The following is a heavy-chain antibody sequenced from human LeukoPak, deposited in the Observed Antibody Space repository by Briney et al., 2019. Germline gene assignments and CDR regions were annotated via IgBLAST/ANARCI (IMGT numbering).Heavy chain of an antibody. CDR1: GFIISDHY. Sequence: PGRSLRLSCAASGFIISDHYMNWVRQAPGKGLEWVSVMYSGGSIYYADSVKGRFTISRDNSKNTLYLQMNSLRAEDTAVYYCARDPGGLTVTTGALFDYWGQGTLVTVSS. V-gene: IGHV3-53*05. CDR3: ARDPGGLTVTTGALFDY. CDR2: MYSGGSI. J-gene: IGHJ4*02. D-gene: IGHD4-17*01.